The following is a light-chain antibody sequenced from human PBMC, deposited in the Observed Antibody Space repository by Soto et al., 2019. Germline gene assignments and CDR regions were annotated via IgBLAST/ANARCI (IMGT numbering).Light chain of an antibody. CDR1: QSISDT. V-gene: IGKV3-20*01. CDR2: GAS. J-gene: IGKJ1*01. CDR3: QQYGSSPPT. Sequence: EIVMTQSPATLSVSPGGRAALSCRASQSISDTLAWYQQKPGQAPRLLIYGASSRATGIPDRFSGSGSGPDFTLTISRLEPEDFAVYYCQQYGSSPPTFGQGTKVDIK.